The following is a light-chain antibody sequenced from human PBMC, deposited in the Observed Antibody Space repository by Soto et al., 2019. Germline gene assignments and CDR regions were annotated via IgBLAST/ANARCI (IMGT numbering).Light chain of an antibody. Sequence: EIVMTQSPATLSVSPGEGATLSCRASQGIGDTLAWYQQKPGQTPRLLMFRTFTRDTGVRARFSVSGSGPECTRTISRLEPEDFAVYYCQQYGSSTKTFCQGTKVDIK. CDR3: QQYGSSTKT. J-gene: IGKJ1*01. V-gene: IGKV3D-15*01. CDR1: QGIGDT. CDR2: RTF.